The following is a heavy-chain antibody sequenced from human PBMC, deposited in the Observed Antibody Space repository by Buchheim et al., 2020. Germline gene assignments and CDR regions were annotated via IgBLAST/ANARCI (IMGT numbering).Heavy chain of an antibody. D-gene: IGHD6-6*01. CDR2: IRQDGSEK. Sequence: EVQLVESGGGLVQPGGSLRLSCSASGFTFSNYWMSWVRQALGEGLEWVANIRQDGSEKYHVDSVKGRFIISRDNDFNSLYLQMKSLRAEDTAVYYCARGSGVRRSYSDLPPSSYFDYWGQGSL. J-gene: IGHJ4*02. V-gene: IGHV3-7*01. CDR1: GFTFSNYW. CDR3: ARGSGVRRSYSDLPPSSYFDY.